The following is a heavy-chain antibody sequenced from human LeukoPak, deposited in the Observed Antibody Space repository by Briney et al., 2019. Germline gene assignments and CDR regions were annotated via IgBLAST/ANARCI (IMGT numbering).Heavy chain of an antibody. D-gene: IGHD3-10*01. Sequence: SETLSLTCTVSGGSISSYYWSWIRQPPGKGLEWIGSIYYSENTYYNPSLKSRVTISVDTSKNQFSLKLSSVTAADTAVYYCARVRKSGYYGSGSYYNVGAFDYWGQGTLVTVSS. CDR1: GGSISSYY. J-gene: IGHJ4*02. V-gene: IGHV4-59*12. CDR2: IYYSENT. CDR3: ARVRKSGYYGSGSYYNVGAFDY.